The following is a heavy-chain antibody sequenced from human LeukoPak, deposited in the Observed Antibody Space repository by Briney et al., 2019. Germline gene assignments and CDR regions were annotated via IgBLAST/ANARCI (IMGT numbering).Heavy chain of an antibody. D-gene: IGHD3-10*01. Sequence: PGGSLRLSCAASGVTFSSYAMSWVRQAPGKGLEWVSGISGSGGSTYYADSVKGRFTISRDNSKNTLYLQMNSLRAEDTAVYYCATVWQGSGSYYKEDYWGQGTLVTVSS. CDR1: GVTFSSYA. J-gene: IGHJ4*02. CDR3: ATVWQGSGSYYKEDY. V-gene: IGHV3-23*01. CDR2: ISGSGGST.